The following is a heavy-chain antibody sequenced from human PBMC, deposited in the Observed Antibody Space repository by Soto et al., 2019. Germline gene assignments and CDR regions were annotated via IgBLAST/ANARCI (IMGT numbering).Heavy chain of an antibody. CDR2: INPNSGDT. V-gene: IGHV1-2*02. CDR1: GYTFTDFY. D-gene: IGHD5-12*01. CDR3: ASARNSGYER. Sequence: ASVKVSCKASGYTFTDFYMHWVRQAPGQGLEWMGWINPNSGDTNYAQKFQGRVTMTTDTSTSTAYMELRSLRSDDTAVYYCASARNSGYERWGQGTLVTVSS. J-gene: IGHJ4*02.